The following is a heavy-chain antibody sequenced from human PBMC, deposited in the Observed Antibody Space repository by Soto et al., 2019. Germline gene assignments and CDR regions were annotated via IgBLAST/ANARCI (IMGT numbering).Heavy chain of an antibody. CDR2: INTYNGNK. D-gene: IGHD2-8*01. CDR1: GYTFTRYG. Sequence: QVQLVQSGAEVKNPGASVKVSCKASGYTFTRYGIGWARQAPGQGLEWMGWINTYNGNKNYAQNVQGRVTLTTDTSTSTGYMELRSWRSNESAIYYCAMVDVFVTPSPQDVWGQGPTVIVSS. CDR3: AMVDVFVTPSPQDV. V-gene: IGHV1-18*01. J-gene: IGHJ6*02.